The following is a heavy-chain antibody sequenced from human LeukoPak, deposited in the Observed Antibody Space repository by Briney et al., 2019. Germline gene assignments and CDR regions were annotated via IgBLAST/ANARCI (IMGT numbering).Heavy chain of an antibody. CDR3: ARVNYVSSGWGAPFDY. D-gene: IGHD3-16*01. CDR1: GGSISSSSYY. Sequence: PSETLSLTCTVSGGSISSSSYYWGWIRQPPGKGLERIVSIYYSGSTYYNPSLKSRVTISVDTSKNQFSLKLSSVTAADTAVYYCARVNYVSSGWGAPFDYWGQGTLVTVSS. V-gene: IGHV4-39*01. CDR2: IYYSGST. J-gene: IGHJ4*02.